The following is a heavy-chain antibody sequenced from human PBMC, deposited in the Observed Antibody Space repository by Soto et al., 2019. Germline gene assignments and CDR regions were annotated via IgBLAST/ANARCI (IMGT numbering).Heavy chain of an antibody. J-gene: IGHJ6*02. V-gene: IGHV3-9*01. CDR2: ISWNSGSI. Sequence: GGSLRLSCAASGFTFDDYAMHWVRQAPGKGLEWVSGISWNSGSIGYADSVKGRFTISRDNSKNTLYLQMNSLRAEDTAVYYCAREGGYSYGFVSYYGMDVWGQGTTVTVS. CDR3: AREGGYSYGFVSYYGMDV. CDR1: GFTFDDYA. D-gene: IGHD5-18*01.